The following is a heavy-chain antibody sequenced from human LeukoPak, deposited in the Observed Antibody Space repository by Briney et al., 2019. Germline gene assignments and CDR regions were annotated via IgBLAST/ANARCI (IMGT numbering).Heavy chain of an antibody. J-gene: IGHJ6*02. V-gene: IGHV3-23*01. Sequence: GGSLRLSCAVSGFTFSIYAMSWVRQAPGKGLEWVSAISGSGGSTYYADSVKGRFTISRDNSKNTLYLQMNSLRAEDTAVYYCAKGDFWSGYYYYYGMDVWGQGTTVTVSS. CDR3: AKGDFWSGYYYYYGMDV. CDR2: ISGSGGST. D-gene: IGHD3-3*01. CDR1: GFTFSIYA.